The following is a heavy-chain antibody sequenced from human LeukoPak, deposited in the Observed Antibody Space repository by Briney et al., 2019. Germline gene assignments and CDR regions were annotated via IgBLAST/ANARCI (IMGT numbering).Heavy chain of an antibody. V-gene: IGHV4-61*02. CDR2: IYTSGST. CDR3: AREDVYYYDSSGYSATGVDY. J-gene: IGHJ4*02. CDR1: GGSISSGSYY. Sequence: SETLSLTCTVSGGSISSGSYYWRWIRQPAGKGLEWIGRIYTSGSTNYNPYLKSRVTISVDTSKNQFSLKLSSVTAADTAVYYCAREDVYYYDSSGYSATGVDYWGQGTLVTVSS. D-gene: IGHD3-22*01.